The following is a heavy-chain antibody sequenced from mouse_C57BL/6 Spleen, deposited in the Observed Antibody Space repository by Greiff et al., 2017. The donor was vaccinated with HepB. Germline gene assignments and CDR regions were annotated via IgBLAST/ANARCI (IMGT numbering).Heavy chain of an antibody. J-gene: IGHJ3*01. Sequence: QVQLQQSGAELARPGASVKLSCKASGYTFTSYGISWVKQRTGQGLEWIGEIYPRSGNTYYNEKFKGKATLTADKSSSTAYMELRSLTSEDSAVYFCARSHYSNPAWFACWGQGALVTVSA. V-gene: IGHV1-81*01. CDR3: ARSHYSNPAWFAC. CDR2: IYPRSGNT. D-gene: IGHD2-5*01. CDR1: GYTFTSYG.